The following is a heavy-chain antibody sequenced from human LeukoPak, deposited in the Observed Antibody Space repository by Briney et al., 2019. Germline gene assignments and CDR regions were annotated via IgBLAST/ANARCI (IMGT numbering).Heavy chain of an antibody. CDR2: INSDGSST. V-gene: IGHV3-74*01. Sequence: GGSLRLSCAASGFTFSSYWMRWVRQAPGKGLVWVSRINSDGSSTSYADSVKGRFTISRDNAKNTLYLQMNSLRAGDTAVYYCARDRGTMSGDAFDIWGQGTMVTVSS. J-gene: IGHJ3*02. D-gene: IGHD3-22*01. CDR1: GFTFSSYW. CDR3: ARDRGTMSGDAFDI.